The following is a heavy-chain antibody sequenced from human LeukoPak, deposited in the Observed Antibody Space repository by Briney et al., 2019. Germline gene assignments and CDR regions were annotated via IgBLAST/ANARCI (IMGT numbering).Heavy chain of an antibody. CDR3: ARLHSTAAAGTYDY. D-gene: IGHD6-13*01. V-gene: IGHV3-11*06. CDR2: ISTDSSFT. Sequence: PGGSLGLSCAASGFIFSDYYMTWIRQAPGKGLDWISYISTDSSFTSYADSVRGRFTVSRDNAKNSLYLQMNSLRAEDTAVYYCARLHSTAAAGTYDYWGQGTLVTVSS. CDR1: GFIFSDYY. J-gene: IGHJ4*02.